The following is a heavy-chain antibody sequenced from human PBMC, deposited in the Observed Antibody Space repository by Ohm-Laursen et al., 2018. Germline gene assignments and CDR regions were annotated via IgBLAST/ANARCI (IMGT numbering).Heavy chain of an antibody. CDR1: GGSFNGYY. CDR3: ARACRSYYFDY. Sequence: GTLSLTCAVYGGSFNGYYWTWIRQPPGKGLEWIGEINHSGSTNYNPSLKSRVTISVDTSKNQFSLKLSSVTAADTAVYYCARACRSYYFDYWGQGTLVTVSS. CDR2: INHSGST. D-gene: IGHD5/OR15-5a*01. J-gene: IGHJ4*02. V-gene: IGHV4-34*01.